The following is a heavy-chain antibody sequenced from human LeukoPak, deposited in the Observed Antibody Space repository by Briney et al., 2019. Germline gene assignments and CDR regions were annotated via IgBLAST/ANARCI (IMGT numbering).Heavy chain of an antibody. D-gene: IGHD7-27*01. CDR2: IYSGGST. Sequence: GGSLRLSCAASGFAVSSNYMSWVRQAPGKGLEWVSVIYSGGSTYYADSVKGRFTISRDNSKNTLYLQMNSLRAEDTAVYYCAKDVRAWGPYYFDYWGQGTLVTVSS. J-gene: IGHJ4*02. V-gene: IGHV3-66*01. CDR3: AKDVRAWGPYYFDY. CDR1: GFAVSSNY.